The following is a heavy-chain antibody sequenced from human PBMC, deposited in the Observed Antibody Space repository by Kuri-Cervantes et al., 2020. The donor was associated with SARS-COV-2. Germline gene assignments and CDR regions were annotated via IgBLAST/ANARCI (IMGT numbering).Heavy chain of an antibody. CDR3: ARKGQQLVRDPFDY. J-gene: IGHJ4*02. Sequence: ESLKISCAVSGYSISSGYYWGWIRQPPGKGLEWIGSIYHSGSTYYNPSLKSRVTISVDASKNQFSLNLSSVTAADTAMYYCARKGQQLVRDPFDYWGQGTLVTVSS. CDR1: GYSISSGYY. V-gene: IGHV4-38-2*01. CDR2: IYHSGST. D-gene: IGHD6-13*01.